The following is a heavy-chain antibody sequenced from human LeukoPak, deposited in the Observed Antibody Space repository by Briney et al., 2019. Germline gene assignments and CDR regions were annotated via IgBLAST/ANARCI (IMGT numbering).Heavy chain of an antibody. V-gene: IGHV1-69*06. CDR1: GYTFTSYG. J-gene: IGHJ5*02. D-gene: IGHD3-10*01. Sequence: GSSVKVSCKASGYTFTSYGISWVRQAPGQGLEWMGWIIPIFGTANYAQKFQGRVTITADKSTSTAYMELSSLRSEDTAVYYCARDGHGGLLWFGELIHNWFDPWGQGTLVTVSS. CDR3: ARDGHGGLLWFGELIHNWFDP. CDR2: IIPIFGTA.